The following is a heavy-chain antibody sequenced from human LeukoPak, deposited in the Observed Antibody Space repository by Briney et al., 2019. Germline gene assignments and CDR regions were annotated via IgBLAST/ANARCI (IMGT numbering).Heavy chain of an antibody. V-gene: IGHV1-18*01. D-gene: IGHD3-9*01. CDR1: GYTFTSYG. Sequence: ASVKVSCKASGYTFTSYGISWVRQAPGQGLEWMGWISAYNGNTNYAQKLQGRVTMTTDTSTSTAYMELRSLRSDDTAVYYCAREGPVRRDILTGPFDYWGQGTLVTVSS. CDR2: ISAYNGNT. J-gene: IGHJ4*02. CDR3: AREGPVRRDILTGPFDY.